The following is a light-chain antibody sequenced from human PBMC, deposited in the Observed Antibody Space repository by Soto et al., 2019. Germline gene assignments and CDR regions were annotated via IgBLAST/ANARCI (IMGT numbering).Light chain of an antibody. CDR1: QSVSSK. V-gene: IGKV3-20*01. Sequence: EIVMTQSPATLSVSPGEGATLSCRASQSVSSKLAWYQQKPGQAPRLLIYGASSRATGIPDRFSGSGSGTDFTLTISRLEPEDFAVYYCQQYGSSHTFGQGTKVDIK. CDR2: GAS. CDR3: QQYGSSHT. J-gene: IGKJ1*01.